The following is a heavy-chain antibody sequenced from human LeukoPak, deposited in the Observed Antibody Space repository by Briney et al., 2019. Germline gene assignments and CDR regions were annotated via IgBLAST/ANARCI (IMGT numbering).Heavy chain of an antibody. D-gene: IGHD3-22*01. J-gene: IGHJ3*02. V-gene: IGHV4-30-4*08. CDR1: GGSFSGYY. CDR3: ARLHYYDSSGHVTDAFDI. CDR2: IYYSGST. Sequence: SETLSLTCAVYGGSFSGYYWSWIRQPPGKGLEWIGYIYYSGSTYYNPSLKSRVTISVDTSKNQFSLKLSSVTAADTAVYYCARLHYYDSSGHVTDAFDIWGQGTMVTVSS.